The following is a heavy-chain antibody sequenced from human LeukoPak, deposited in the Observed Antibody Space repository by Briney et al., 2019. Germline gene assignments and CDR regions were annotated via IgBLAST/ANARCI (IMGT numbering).Heavy chain of an antibody. J-gene: IGHJ5*02. CDR3: ARDMIPFGSNWFDP. CDR2: ISAYNGNT. CDR1: GYTFTSYG. V-gene: IGHV1-18*01. D-gene: IGHD3-16*01. Sequence: ASVKVSCKASGYTFTSYGISWVRQAPGQGLEWMGWISAYNGNTNYAQKLQGRVTMTTDTSTSTAYMELRSLRSDDTAVYYCARDMIPFGSNWFDPWGQGTLVTVSS.